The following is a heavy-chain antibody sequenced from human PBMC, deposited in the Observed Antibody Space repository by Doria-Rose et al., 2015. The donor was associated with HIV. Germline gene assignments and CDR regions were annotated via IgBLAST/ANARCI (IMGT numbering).Heavy chain of an antibody. Sequence: QVTLKESGPVLVKPTETLTLTCTVSGVSLSSPGMGVSWIRQPPGKALEWLANISSDDARSYKTSLKSRLTISRGTTKGHVVVTMTDMDTVDTATYYCARIKSSRWYHRYYFDFWGQGTLVIVSA. CDR2: ISSDDAR. CDR3: ARIKSSRWYHRYYFDF. J-gene: IGHJ4*02. V-gene: IGHV2-26*01. CDR1: GVSLSSPGMG. D-gene: IGHD6-13*01.